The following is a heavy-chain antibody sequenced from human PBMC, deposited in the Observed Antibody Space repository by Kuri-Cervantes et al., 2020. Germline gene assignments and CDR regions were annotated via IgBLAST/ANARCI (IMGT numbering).Heavy chain of an antibody. J-gene: IGHJ4*02. CDR3: ARAGATPLADY. CDR2: ISWNSGNI. CDR1: GFTFSTYG. Sequence: GESLKISCAASGFTFSTYGMGWVRQAPGKGLEWVSGISWNSGNIGYADSVKGRFTISRDNARNSLYLQMNSLRADDTAVYYCARAGATPLADYWGQGTLVTVSS. D-gene: IGHD1-14*01. V-gene: IGHV3-21*06.